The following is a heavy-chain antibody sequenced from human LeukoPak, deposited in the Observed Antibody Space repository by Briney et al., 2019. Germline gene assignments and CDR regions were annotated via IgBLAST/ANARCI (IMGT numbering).Heavy chain of an antibody. CDR2: IYYSGST. CDR1: GGSISSYY. CDR3: ARHAVVLRYFDWINWFDP. J-gene: IGHJ5*02. D-gene: IGHD3-9*01. Sequence: PSETLSLTCTVSGGSISSYYWSWIRQPPGKGLEWIGYIYYSGSTNYNPSLESRVTISVDTSKNQFSLKLSSVTAADTAVYYCARHAVVLRYFDWINWFDPWGQGTLVTVSS. V-gene: IGHV4-59*08.